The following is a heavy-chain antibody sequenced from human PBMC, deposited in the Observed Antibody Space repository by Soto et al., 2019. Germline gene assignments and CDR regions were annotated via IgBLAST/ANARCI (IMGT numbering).Heavy chain of an antibody. CDR2: IYHSGST. Sequence: PSETLSLTCAVSGGSISRGGYSWCWIRQPPGKGLEWIGYIYHSGSTYYNPSLKSRVTISVDRSKNQFSLKLSSVTAADTAVYYCARSQTPVTSYDYWGLGTLVTVS. V-gene: IGHV4-30-2*01. J-gene: IGHJ4*02. CDR3: ARSQTPVTSYDY. CDR1: GGSISRGGYS. D-gene: IGHD4-17*01.